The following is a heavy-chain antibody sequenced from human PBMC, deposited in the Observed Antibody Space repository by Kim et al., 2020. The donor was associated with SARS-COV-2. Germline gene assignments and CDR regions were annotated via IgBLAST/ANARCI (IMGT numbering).Heavy chain of an antibody. Sequence: DTHSSPSLKSRLTIPKDTSKNQVVLTMTNMDPVDTATYYCAHSFVLVRFDPWGQGTLVTVSS. V-gene: IGHV2-5*01. CDR3: AHSFVLVRFDP. CDR2: DT. J-gene: IGHJ5*02. D-gene: IGHD2-8*02.